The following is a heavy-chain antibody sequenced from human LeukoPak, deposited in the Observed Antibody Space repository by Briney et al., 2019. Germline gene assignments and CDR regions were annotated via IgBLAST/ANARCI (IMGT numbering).Heavy chain of an antibody. CDR1: LFTFSSYS. D-gene: IGHD6-25*01. CDR3: SGHKTRGCGYFDY. Sequence: PGGSLRLSCAASLFTFSSYSMIWVLQAPGQGLEWVSVIGCSNGITFYVRSVKGRFTISRDNSKDTLYLQMTSLRAQDTAVYYCSGHKTRGCGYFDYWGQGTPVPVSS. J-gene: IGHJ4*02. V-gene: IGHV3-23*01. CDR2: IGCSNGIT.